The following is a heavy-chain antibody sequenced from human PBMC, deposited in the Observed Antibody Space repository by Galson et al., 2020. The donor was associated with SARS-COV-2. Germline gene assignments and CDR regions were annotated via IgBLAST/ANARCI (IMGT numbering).Heavy chain of an antibody. CDR3: ATHPPYYDDTSGYYEFDY. D-gene: IGHD3-22*01. CDR2: IYPGDSDT. V-gene: IGHV5-51*01. CDR1: GHTFTYYW. J-gene: IGHJ4*02. Sequence: GESLKLSCQGSGHTFTYYWILWVRQTPGKSLVSMGIIYPGDSDTRYSPSFQGQVTSSADQSISTAYLQWNSLKASDTAIYYCATHPPYYDDTSGYYEFDYWGQGTLVTVSS.